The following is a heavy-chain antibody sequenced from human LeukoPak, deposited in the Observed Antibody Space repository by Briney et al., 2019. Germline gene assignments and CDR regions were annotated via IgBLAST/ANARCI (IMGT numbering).Heavy chain of an antibody. CDR3: ARVRRDGYNLDY. CDR1: GGSISSGSYY. V-gene: IGHV4-61*02. J-gene: IGHJ4*02. Sequence: SETLSLTCTVSGGSISSGSYYWSWIRQPAGKGLEWIGRIYTSGSTNYNPSLKSRVTISVDTSKNQFSLKLSSVTAADTAVYYCARVRRDGYNLDYWGQGTLVTVSS. CDR2: IYTSGST. D-gene: IGHD5-24*01.